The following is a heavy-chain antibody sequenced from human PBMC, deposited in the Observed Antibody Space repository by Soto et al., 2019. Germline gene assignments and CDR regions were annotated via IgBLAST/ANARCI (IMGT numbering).Heavy chain of an antibody. CDR3: ARGIQWRYGMDV. Sequence: EVQLVESGGCLVQPVGSLRLSCAAAVCAFDSHWMHWVRQAPGKGLVRVSRINGDGSSTFYADSVKGRFTISRHNARNTVYLQMNRLRAEDTAVYYCARGIQWRYGMDVWGQGTTVTVSS. CDR2: INGDGSST. J-gene: IGHJ6*02. V-gene: IGHV3-74*01. CDR1: VCAFDSHW. D-gene: IGHD5-12*01.